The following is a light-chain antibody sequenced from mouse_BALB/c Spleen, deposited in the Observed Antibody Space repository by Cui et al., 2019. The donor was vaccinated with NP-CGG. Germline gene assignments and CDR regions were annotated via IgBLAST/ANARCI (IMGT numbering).Light chain of an antibody. J-gene: IGLJ1*01. CDR2: GTN. CDR3: ALWYSNHWV. Sequence: AVVTQESALTTSPGETVTVTCRSSTEAVTTNNYANWVQEKPDHLFTGLIGGTNNRAPGVPARFSGSLIGDKAALTITGAQTEDEAIYFCALWYSNHWVFGGGTKLTVL. CDR1: TEAVTTNNY. V-gene: IGLV1*01.